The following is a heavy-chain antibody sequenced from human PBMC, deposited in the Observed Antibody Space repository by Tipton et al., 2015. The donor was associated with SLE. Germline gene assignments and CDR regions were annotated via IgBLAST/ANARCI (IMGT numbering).Heavy chain of an antibody. Sequence: TLSLTCAVYGGSFSGYYWSWIRQPPGKGLEWIGEINHSGSTNYNPSLKSRVTISVDTSKNQFSLKLSSVTAADTAVYYCARLEGQKLVGDFDLWGRGTLVTVSS. CDR2: INHSGST. CDR1: GGSFSGYY. V-gene: IGHV4-34*01. D-gene: IGHD6-13*01. CDR3: ARLEGQKLVGDFDL. J-gene: IGHJ2*01.